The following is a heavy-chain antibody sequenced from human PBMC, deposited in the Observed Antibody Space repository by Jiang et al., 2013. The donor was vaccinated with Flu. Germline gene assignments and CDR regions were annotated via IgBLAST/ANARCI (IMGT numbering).Heavy chain of an antibody. D-gene: IGHD6-19*01. CDR2: IKQDGSEK. J-gene: IGHJ4*02. CDR3: VGGSGWMFDY. CDR1: GFTFSGYW. Sequence: QLLESGGGLVQPGGSLRLSCVASGFTFSGYWMNWVRQAPGKGLEWVANIKQDGSEKNYVDSVEGRFSISRDNAKNSMYLQMNSLRDEGTALYYCVGGSGWMFDYWGQGTLVTVSS. V-gene: IGHV3-7*03.